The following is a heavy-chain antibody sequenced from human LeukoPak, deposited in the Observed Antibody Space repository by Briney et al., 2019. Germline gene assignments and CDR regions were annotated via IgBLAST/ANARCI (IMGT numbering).Heavy chain of an antibody. V-gene: IGHV3-21*01. Sequence: GGSLRLSCVASGFTFSSYSMNWVRQAPGKGLEWVSSSSSSSSYIYYADSVKGRFTISRDNAKNSLYLQMNSLRAEDTAVYYCARNGYYDSSGYDYGMDVWGQGTTVTVSS. CDR3: ARNGYYDSSGYDYGMDV. J-gene: IGHJ6*02. CDR1: GFTFSSYS. CDR2: SSSSSSYI. D-gene: IGHD3-22*01.